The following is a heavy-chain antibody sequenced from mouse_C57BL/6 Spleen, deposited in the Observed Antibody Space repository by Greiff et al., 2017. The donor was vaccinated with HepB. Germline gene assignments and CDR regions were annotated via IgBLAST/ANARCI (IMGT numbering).Heavy chain of an antibody. Sequence: LQESGPELVKPGASVKISCKASGYAFSSSWMNWVKQRPGKGLEWIGRIYPGDGDTNYNGKFKGKATLTADKSSSTAYMQLSSLTSEDSAVYFCAREATMITTFFAYWGQGTLVTVSA. CDR2: IYPGDGDT. D-gene: IGHD2-4*01. V-gene: IGHV1-82*01. CDR3: AREATMITTFFAY. J-gene: IGHJ3*01. CDR1: GYAFSSSW.